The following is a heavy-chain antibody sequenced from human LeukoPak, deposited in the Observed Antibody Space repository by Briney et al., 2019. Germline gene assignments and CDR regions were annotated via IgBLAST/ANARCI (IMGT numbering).Heavy chain of an antibody. J-gene: IGHJ4*02. D-gene: IGHD5-18*01. CDR3: AKAKTAMAQEFDY. V-gene: IGHV3-74*01. Sequence: GGSLRLSCAASGFTFSSYWMHWVRQAPGKGLVWVSRINSDGSSTSYADSVKGRFTISRDNAKNTLYLQMNSLRAEDTAVYYCAKAKTAMAQEFDYWGQGTLVTVSS. CDR2: INSDGSST. CDR1: GFTFSSYW.